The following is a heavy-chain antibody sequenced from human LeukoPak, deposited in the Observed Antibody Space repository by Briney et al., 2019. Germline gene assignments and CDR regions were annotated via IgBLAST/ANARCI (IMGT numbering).Heavy chain of an antibody. J-gene: IGHJ5*02. V-gene: IGHV3-64D*06. Sequence: PGGSLRLSCAASGFTFNTYAMSWVRQAPGKGLEWVSAISSNGGSTYYADSVKGRFTISRDNSKNTLYLQMSSLRAEDTAVYYCVKRSLSSGYYRQLGFDPWGQGTLVTVSS. CDR2: ISSNGGST. D-gene: IGHD3-22*01. CDR1: GFTFNTYA. CDR3: VKRSLSSGYYRQLGFDP.